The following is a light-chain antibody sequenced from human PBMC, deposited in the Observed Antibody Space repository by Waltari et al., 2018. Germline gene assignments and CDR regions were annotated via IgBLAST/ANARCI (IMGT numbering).Light chain of an antibody. Sequence: EIVLTQYPGTLSLSSGERVTLSCGASQTVSSSYSSWYQQNPHQVTRLLIYGASSRAAGIPDRFSGSGSSIDFTLTISKLVPEDYAVYYCQEYGSSFGQGTRLEIK. J-gene: IGKJ5*01. V-gene: IGKV3-20*01. CDR1: QTVSSSY. CDR3: QEYGSS. CDR2: GAS.